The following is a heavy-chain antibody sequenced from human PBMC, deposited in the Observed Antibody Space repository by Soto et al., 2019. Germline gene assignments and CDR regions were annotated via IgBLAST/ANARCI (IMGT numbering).Heavy chain of an antibody. CDR3: ARGDLRITIFGVVIGSMDV. CDR1: GYTFTGYY. V-gene: IGHV1-2*04. D-gene: IGHD3-3*01. CDR2: INPNSGGT. Sequence: GASVKVSCKASGYTFTGYYMHWVRQAPGQGLEWMGWINPNSGGTNYAQKFQGWVTMTRDTSISTAYMELSRLRYDDTAVYYCARGDLRITIFGVVIGSMDVWGQGTTVTVSS. J-gene: IGHJ6*02.